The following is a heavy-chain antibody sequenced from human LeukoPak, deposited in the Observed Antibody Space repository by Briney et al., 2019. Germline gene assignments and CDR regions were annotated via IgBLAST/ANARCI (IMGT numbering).Heavy chain of an antibody. D-gene: IGHD3-22*01. CDR2: INHSGST. CDR3: ARGRSYYDSSGYQGDY. CDR1: GGSFSGYY. Sequence: PSETLSLTCAVYGGSFSGYYWSWIRQPPGKGLEWIGEINHSGSTNYNPSLKSRVTISVDTSKNQFSLKLSSVTAADTAVYYCARGRSYYDSSGYQGDYWGQGTLVTVSS. V-gene: IGHV4-34*01. J-gene: IGHJ4*02.